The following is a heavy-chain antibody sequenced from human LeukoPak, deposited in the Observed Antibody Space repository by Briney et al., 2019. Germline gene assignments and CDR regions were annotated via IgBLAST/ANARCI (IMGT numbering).Heavy chain of an antibody. CDR3: AKDPSIAAAGTYYYYYMDV. V-gene: IGHV3-30*02. CDR1: GFSFSDYA. CDR2: IRYDGSNK. J-gene: IGHJ6*03. D-gene: IGHD6-13*01. Sequence: GGSLRLSCAASGFSFSDYAIYWVRQAPGKGLEWVAFIRYDGSNKYYADSVKGRFTISRDNSKNTLYLQMNSLRAEDTAVYYCAKDPSIAAAGTYYYYYMDVWGKGTTVTISS.